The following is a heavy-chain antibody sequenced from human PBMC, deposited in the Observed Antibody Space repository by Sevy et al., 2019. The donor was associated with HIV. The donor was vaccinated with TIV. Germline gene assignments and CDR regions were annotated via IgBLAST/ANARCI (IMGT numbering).Heavy chain of an antibody. D-gene: IGHD2-21*02. Sequence: GGSLRLSCAASGFTFDDYAMHWVRQAPGKGLEWVSGISWNSGSIGYADSVKGRFTISRDNAKNSLYLQMNSLRAEDMALYYCAKGGVTWPDAFDIWGQGTMVTVSS. V-gene: IGHV3-9*03. CDR2: ISWNSGSI. CDR1: GFTFDDYA. J-gene: IGHJ3*02. CDR3: AKGGVTWPDAFDI.